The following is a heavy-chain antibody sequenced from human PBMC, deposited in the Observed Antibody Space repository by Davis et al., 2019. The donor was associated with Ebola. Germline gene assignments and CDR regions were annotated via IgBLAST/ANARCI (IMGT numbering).Heavy chain of an antibody. CDR2: IVVGNGNT. CDR1: EFTFTSSA. CDR3: AADHSRRVWFGESPQHAPFDF. D-gene: IGHD3-10*01. Sequence: AASVKVSCKGSEFTFTSSAVQWVRQARGQPLEWIGWIVVGNGNTNYAQRFQGRVSITVDLSTTTAYLELSSLRSEDTAVYFCAADHSRRVWFGESPQHAPFDFWGQGTLVTVSS. J-gene: IGHJ4*02. V-gene: IGHV1-58*01.